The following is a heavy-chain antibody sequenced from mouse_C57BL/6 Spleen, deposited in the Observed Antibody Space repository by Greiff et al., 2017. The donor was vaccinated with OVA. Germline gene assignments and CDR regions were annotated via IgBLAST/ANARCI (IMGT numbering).Heavy chain of an antibody. J-gene: IGHJ1*03. CDR1: GYTFTTYP. Sequence: VKLQESGAELVKPGASVKMSCKASGYTFTTYPIEWMKQNHGKSLEWIGNFHPYNDDTKYNEKFKGKATLTVEKSSSTVYLELSRLTSDDSAVYYCARQGSNYGHWYFDVWGTGTTVTVSS. V-gene: IGHV1-47*01. CDR2: FHPYNDDT. D-gene: IGHD2-5*01. CDR3: ARQGSNYGHWYFDV.